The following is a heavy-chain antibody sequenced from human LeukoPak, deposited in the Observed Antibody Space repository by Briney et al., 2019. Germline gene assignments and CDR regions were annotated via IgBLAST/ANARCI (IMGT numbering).Heavy chain of an antibody. Sequence: PGGSLRLSCAASGFTFSSYSMNWVRQAPGKGLEWVSSISSSSSYIYYADSVKGRFTISRDNAKNSLYLQMNSLRAEDTAVYYCARDPGYCSGGSCYPNWFDPWGQGTLVTVSS. D-gene: IGHD2-15*01. CDR3: ARDPGYCSGGSCYPNWFDP. V-gene: IGHV3-21*01. J-gene: IGHJ5*02. CDR2: ISSSSSYI. CDR1: GFTFSSYS.